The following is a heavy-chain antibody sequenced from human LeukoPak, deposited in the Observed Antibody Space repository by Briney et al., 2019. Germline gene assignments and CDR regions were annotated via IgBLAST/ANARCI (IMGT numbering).Heavy chain of an antibody. CDR2: INWNGGST. D-gene: IGHD4-17*01. CDR3: ARISLTTGSYYYYYMDV. CDR1: GLTFDDYG. V-gene: IGHV3-20*04. Sequence: GGSLRLSCAASGLTFDDYGMSWVRQAPGKGLEWVSGINWNGGSTGYADSVKSRFTISRDNAKNSLYLQMNSLRAEDTALYYCARISLTTGSYYYYYMDVWGKGTTVTVSS. J-gene: IGHJ6*03.